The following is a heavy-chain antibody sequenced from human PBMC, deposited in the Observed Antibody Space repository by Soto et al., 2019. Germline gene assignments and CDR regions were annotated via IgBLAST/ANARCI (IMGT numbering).Heavy chain of an antibody. Sequence: SVKVSCKASGGTFSSYAISWVRQAPGQGLEWMGGIIPIFGTANYAQKFQGRVTITADESTSTAYMELSSLRSEDTAVYYCATTRAMVVVPYPQAFDYWGQGTLVTSPQ. J-gene: IGHJ4*02. CDR1: GGTFSSYA. D-gene: IGHD3-22*01. CDR2: IIPIFGTA. V-gene: IGHV1-69*13. CDR3: ATTRAMVVVPYPQAFDY.